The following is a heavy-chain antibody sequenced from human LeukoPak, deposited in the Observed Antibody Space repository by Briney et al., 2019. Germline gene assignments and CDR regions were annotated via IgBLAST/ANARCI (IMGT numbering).Heavy chain of an antibody. D-gene: IGHD1-1*01. CDR3: ARDYPTYVQAFDI. CDR2: ISSSSSTI. Sequence: GGSLRLSCAASGFTFSSCSMNWVRQAPGKGLEWVSYISSSSSTIYYADSVKGRFTISRDNAKNSLYLQMNSLRAEDTAVYYCARDYPTYVQAFDIWGQGTMVTVSS. V-gene: IGHV3-48*04. CDR1: GFTFSSCS. J-gene: IGHJ3*02.